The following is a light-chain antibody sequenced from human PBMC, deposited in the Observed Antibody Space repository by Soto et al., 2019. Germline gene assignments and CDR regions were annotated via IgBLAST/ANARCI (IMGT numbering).Light chain of an antibody. V-gene: IGLV4-69*01. Sequence: QPVLTQPPSASAYLGASVKLTCTLSSGHNSYAIAWHQQQPEKGPRYLMKLNSDGSHSKGDGIPDRFSGSSSGAERYLTISSLQSEDEADYYCQTWSTDIRVFGGGNKLTVL. CDR2: LNSDGSH. CDR3: QTWSTDIRV. CDR1: SGHNSYA. J-gene: IGLJ3*02.